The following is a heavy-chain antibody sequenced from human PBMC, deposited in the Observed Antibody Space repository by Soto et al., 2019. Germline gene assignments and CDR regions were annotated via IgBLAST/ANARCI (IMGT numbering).Heavy chain of an antibody. J-gene: IGHJ4*02. CDR2: ISDAGVT. CDR1: GFTLSSHW. D-gene: IGHD6-19*01. V-gene: IGHV3-74*01. CDR3: IRSSGWPDF. Sequence: EVQLVESGGGLVQPGGSLRLSCVASGFTLSSHWMHCVRQAPGKGLVWVSRISDAGVTAYADSVSGRFTISRDNAKNTLYLEMNSLGAEDTAVYYCIRSSGWPDFWGQGTLVTVSS.